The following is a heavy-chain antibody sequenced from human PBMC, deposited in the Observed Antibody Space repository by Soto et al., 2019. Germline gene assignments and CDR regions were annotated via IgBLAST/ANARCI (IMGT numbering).Heavy chain of an antibody. CDR2: IKEDGSEK. Sequence: GGSLRLSCEASGFTFSVYWMSWVRQAPVKGLEWVANIKEDGSEKYYVDSVKGRFTMSRDNAKNSLYLQMDSLRVEDTAVYYCARDLAFDAFDLWGQGTMVTVSS. V-gene: IGHV3-7*04. CDR3: ARDLAFDAFDL. CDR1: GFTFSVYW. J-gene: IGHJ3*01.